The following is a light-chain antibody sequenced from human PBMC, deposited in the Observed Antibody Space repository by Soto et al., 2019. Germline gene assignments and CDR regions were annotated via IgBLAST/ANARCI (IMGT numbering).Light chain of an antibody. CDR2: GAS. V-gene: IGKV3-20*01. J-gene: IGKJ1*01. Sequence: EIVMTQSPATLPVSPGERATLSCRASQSVSSSLAWYQQKPGQAPRLLIHGASNRATGIPDRFSGSGSGTDFTLTISRLEPEDFAVYYCQQYGGSPRTFGQGTKVDIK. CDR3: QQYGGSPRT. CDR1: QSVSSS.